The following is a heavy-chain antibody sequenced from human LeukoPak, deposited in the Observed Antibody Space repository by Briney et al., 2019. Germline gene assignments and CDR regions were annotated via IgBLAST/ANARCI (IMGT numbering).Heavy chain of an antibody. J-gene: IGHJ4*02. CDR1: GYTFTSYG. V-gene: IGHV1-18*01. CDR2: ISAYNGNT. D-gene: IGHD3-10*01. CDR3: ARRHNYYGSGSYLDH. Sequence: ASVKVSCKASGYTFTSYGISWVRQAPGQGLEWMGWISAYNGNTNYAQKLQGRVTMTTDTSTSTAYMELRSLRSDDTAVYYCARRHNYYGSGSYLDHWGQGTLVTVSS.